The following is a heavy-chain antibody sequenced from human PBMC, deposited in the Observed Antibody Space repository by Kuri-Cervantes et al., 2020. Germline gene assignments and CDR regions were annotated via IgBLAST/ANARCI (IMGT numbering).Heavy chain of an antibody. CDR1: GFTFSSYA. D-gene: IGHD1-7*01. V-gene: IGHV3-30-3*01. CDR2: ISYDGSNK. Sequence: GGSLRLSCAASGFTFSSYAMHWVRQAPGKGLEWVAVISYDGSNKYYADSVKGRFTISRDNSKNTLYLQMNSLRAEDTAVYYCAKANWNYEGRVAFDIWGQGTMVTVSS. J-gene: IGHJ3*02. CDR3: AKANWNYEGRVAFDI.